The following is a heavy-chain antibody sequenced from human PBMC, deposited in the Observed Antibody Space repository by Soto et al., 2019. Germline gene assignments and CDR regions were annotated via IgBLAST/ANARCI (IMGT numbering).Heavy chain of an antibody. D-gene: IGHD3-22*01. CDR2: ISAYNGNT. J-gene: IGHJ4*02. CDR1: GYTFTSYA. V-gene: IGHV1-18*01. CDR3: TYDSSGYYGPDTGLFDY. Sequence: GASVKVSCKASGYTFTSYAISWVRQAPGQGLEWMGWISAYNGNTNYAQKLQGRVTMTTDTSTSTAYMELRSLRSDDTAVYYCTYDSSGYYGPDTGLFDYWGQGTLVTVSS.